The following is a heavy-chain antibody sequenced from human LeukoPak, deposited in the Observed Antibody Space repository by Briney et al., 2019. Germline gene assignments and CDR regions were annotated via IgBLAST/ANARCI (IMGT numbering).Heavy chain of an antibody. D-gene: IGHD1-26*01. J-gene: IGHJ3*02. V-gene: IGHV4-4*07. CDR3: ARVMSGTFAFDI. CDR1: GGSISTYY. Sequence: SETLSLTCTVSGGSISTYYWNWIRQPPGKGLEWIGRIYISGSTNYNPSLKSRVTMSGDTSKNQFSLKLSSVTAADTAVCYCARVMSGTFAFDIWGQGTMVTVSS. CDR2: IYISGST.